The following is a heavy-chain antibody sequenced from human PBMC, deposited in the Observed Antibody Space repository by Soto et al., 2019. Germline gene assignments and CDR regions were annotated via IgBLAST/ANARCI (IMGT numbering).Heavy chain of an antibody. CDR3: AKVKRKYTGTPAVDFDS. CDR2: LTWDGGTT. CDR1: GFTFDEYS. J-gene: IGHJ4*02. V-gene: IGHV3-43*01. Sequence: GGSLRLSCVVSGFTFDEYSMYWVRQPPGKGLEWISLLTWDGGTTYYADSVKGRFAISRDSGKSALFVQVDSLRTEDTALYYCAKVKRKYTGTPAVDFDSSGEGTLVTVSS. D-gene: IGHD1-1*01.